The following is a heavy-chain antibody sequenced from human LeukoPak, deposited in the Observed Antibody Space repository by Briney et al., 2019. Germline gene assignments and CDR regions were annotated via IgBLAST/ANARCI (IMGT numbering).Heavy chain of an antibody. CDR2: IYYSGST. D-gene: IGHD3-22*01. J-gene: IGHJ4*02. CDR3: ASGTYYYDSSGYLRFPFDY. CDR1: GGSISSSSYY. Sequence: PSETLSPTCTVSGGSISSSSYYWVWIRQPPGKGLEWIGSIYYSGSTYYNPSLKSRVTISVDTSKNQFSLKLSSVTAADTAVYYCASGTYYYDSSGYLRFPFDYWGQGTLVTVSS. V-gene: IGHV4-39*01.